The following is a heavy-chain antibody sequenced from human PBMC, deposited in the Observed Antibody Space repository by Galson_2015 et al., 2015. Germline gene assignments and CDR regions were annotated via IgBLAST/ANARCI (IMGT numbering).Heavy chain of an antibody. CDR3: GRQPGSGWFHP. D-gene: IGHD6-19*01. V-gene: IGHV5-51*01. Sequence: QSGAAVQKPGESLMISCKASGDNFTNYWIGWVRQMPGKGPEWMANIHPGASDTRSSTSFQGQVTMSVDKSISTAYLQWSSLKASDSAMYYCGRQPGSGWFHPWGQGTLVTVSS. CDR2: IHPGASDT. J-gene: IGHJ5*02. CDR1: GDNFTNYW.